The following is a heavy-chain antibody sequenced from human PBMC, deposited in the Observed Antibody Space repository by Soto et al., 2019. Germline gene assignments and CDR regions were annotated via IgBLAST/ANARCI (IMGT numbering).Heavy chain of an antibody. J-gene: IGHJ4*02. CDR1: GGSISSSTYY. CDR3: ARLPSVYSSGWYMTVDY. D-gene: IGHD6-19*01. V-gene: IGHV4-39*01. Sequence: QLQLQESGPGLLKPSETLSLTCTVSGGSISSSTYYWGWIRQPPGKGLEWIGSIYYSGSTYYNPSLKSRVTIPVDTSKHQFSLQLSSVTAADTAVYYCARLPSVYSSGWYMTVDYWGQGTLVTVSS. CDR2: IYYSGST.